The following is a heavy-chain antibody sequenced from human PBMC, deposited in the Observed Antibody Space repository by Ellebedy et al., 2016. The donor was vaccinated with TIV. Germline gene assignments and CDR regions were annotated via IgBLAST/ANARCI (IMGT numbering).Heavy chain of an antibody. V-gene: IGHV1-18*01. Sequence: ASVKVSXXASGFSFASYGINWVRQAPGQGLEWMGCISTYNGKTESAQKFQGRVTMTTSASRTTAYMELRSLRSDDTAVYYCARENSNDWFWDYWGQGTLVTVSS. CDR2: ISTYNGKT. CDR3: ARENSNDWFWDY. CDR1: GFSFASYG. D-gene: IGHD3-9*01. J-gene: IGHJ4*02.